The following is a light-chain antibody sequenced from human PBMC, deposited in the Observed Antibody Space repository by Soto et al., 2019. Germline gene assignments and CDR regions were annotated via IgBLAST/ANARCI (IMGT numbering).Light chain of an antibody. V-gene: IGKV3-20*01. CDR2: GAS. CDR1: QSVSSSY. Sequence: EIVLTQSPGTLSLSPGERATLSCRASQSVSSSYLAWYQQKPGQAPRLLIYGASSRATGIPDRFSGSGSGTDFPLTISRLEPEDFAVYYCQQYGSSRRTFGQGPKVEIK. J-gene: IGKJ1*01. CDR3: QQYGSSRRT.